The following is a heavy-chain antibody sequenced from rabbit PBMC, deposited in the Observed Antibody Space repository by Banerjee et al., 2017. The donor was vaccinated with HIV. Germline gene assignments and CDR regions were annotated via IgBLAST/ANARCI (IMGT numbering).Heavy chain of an antibody. CDR2: IYTGDGNT. CDR1: GFSFSSSYY. J-gene: IGHJ2*01. Sequence: QSLEESGGDLVKPGASLTLTCKASGFSFSSSYYMCWVRQAPGKGLEWIACIYTGDGNTYYANWAKGRFTISKTSSTTVTLQMTTLTAADTATYFCARGGDVGYNGYDAFDPWGPGTLVTVS. CDR3: ARGGDVGYNGYDAFDP. D-gene: IGHD7-1*01. V-gene: IGHV1S40*01.